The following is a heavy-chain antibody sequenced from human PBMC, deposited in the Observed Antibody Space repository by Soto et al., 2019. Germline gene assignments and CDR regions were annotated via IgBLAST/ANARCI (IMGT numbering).Heavy chain of an antibody. J-gene: IGHJ3*02. CDR2: INSDESST. Sequence: GGSLRLSCAASGFTFSSYWMHWVRQAPGKGLVWVSRINSDESSTSYAASVKGRFTISRDNAKNTLYLQMNSLRAEDTAVFYCARSQFRDPDAFDIWGQGTMVTVSS. CDR1: GFTFSSYW. CDR3: ARSQFRDPDAFDI. V-gene: IGHV3-74*01.